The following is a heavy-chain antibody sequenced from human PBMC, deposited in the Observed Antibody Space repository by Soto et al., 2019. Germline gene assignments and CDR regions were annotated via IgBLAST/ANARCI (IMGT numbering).Heavy chain of an antibody. D-gene: IGHD1-26*01. J-gene: IGHJ6*02. V-gene: IGHV3-33*01. CDR3: ARGYSGVANYGMDV. Sequence: GGSLRLSCAASGFTFSSYGMHWVRQVPGKGLEWVAVIWYDGSNKYYADSVKGRFTISRDNSKNTLYLQMNSLRAEDTAVYYCARGYSGVANYGMDVWGQGTTVTVSS. CDR2: IWYDGSNK. CDR1: GFTFSSYG.